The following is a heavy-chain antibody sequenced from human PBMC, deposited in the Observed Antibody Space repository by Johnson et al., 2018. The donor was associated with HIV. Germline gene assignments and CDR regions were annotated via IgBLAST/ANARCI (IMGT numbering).Heavy chain of an antibody. D-gene: IGHD3-16*01. CDR3: AKGGKRVMAAFDI. Sequence: VLLVESGGGVVRPGTSLRLSCAASGFTFSSYAMSWVRQAPGKGLEWVSAISGSGGSTYYADSVKGRFTISRDNSKNTLYLQMNSLRAEDTAVYYCAKGGKRVMAAFDIWGQGTMVTVSS. J-gene: IGHJ3*02. CDR1: GFTFSSYA. V-gene: IGHV3-23*04. CDR2: ISGSGGST.